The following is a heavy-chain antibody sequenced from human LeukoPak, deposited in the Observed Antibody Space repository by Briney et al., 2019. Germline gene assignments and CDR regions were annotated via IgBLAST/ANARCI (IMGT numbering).Heavy chain of an antibody. D-gene: IGHD2-15*01. J-gene: IGHJ4*02. Sequence: GRSLRLSCAASGFTFSSYGIHWVRQAPGKGLEWVAVISYDGSNKYYADSVKGRFTISRDNSKNTLYLQMNSLRAEDTAVYYCAKDPGRVVVAATGRVDYWGQGTLVTVSS. CDR1: GFTFSSYG. CDR3: AKDPGRVVVAATGRVDY. CDR2: ISYDGSNK. V-gene: IGHV3-30*18.